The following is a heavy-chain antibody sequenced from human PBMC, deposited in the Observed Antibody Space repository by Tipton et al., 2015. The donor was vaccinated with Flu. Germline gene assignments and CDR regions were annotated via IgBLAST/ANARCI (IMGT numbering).Heavy chain of an antibody. CDR2: ISTSGNIV. CDR1: GFSFSNYE. CDR3: ARTYCSTTKCYPKNYYHFHGMNV. Sequence: SLRLSCAASGFSFSNYEMNWVRQAPGRGPEWVSMISTSGNIVYYADSVKGRFTSVRDNAKNSVFLQMNSLRAEDTAVYYCARTYCSTTKCYPKNYYHFHGMNVWGQGTTVTVSS. J-gene: IGHJ6*02. D-gene: IGHD2-2*01. V-gene: IGHV3-48*03.